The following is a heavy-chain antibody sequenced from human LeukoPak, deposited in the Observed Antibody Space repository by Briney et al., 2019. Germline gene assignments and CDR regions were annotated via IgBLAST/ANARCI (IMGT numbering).Heavy chain of an antibody. D-gene: IGHD3-10*01. Sequence: GGSRRFSCAASGFTVSNMYMTWVRQAPGKGLEWVSLIYGDGRTSYADSVKGRCTISRDNSKNTLYLQMNSLRAEDTAVYYCARVGRIIWFGELEYWFDPWGQGTLVTVSS. V-gene: IGHV3-53*01. CDR3: ARVGRIIWFGELEYWFDP. CDR1: GFTVSNMY. J-gene: IGHJ5*02. CDR2: IYGDGRT.